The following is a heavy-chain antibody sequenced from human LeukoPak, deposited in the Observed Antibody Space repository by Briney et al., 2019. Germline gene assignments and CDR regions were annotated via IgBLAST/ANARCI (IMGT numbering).Heavy chain of an antibody. D-gene: IGHD6-13*01. CDR3: ATPYSSSWFGFDY. V-gene: IGHV4-39*01. CDR2: IYYSGST. Sequence: SETLSLTCTVSGGSISSSSYYWGWIRQPPGKGLEWIGSIYYSGSTYYNPSLKSRVTISVDTSKNQFSLKLSSVTVADTAVYYCATPYSSSWFGFDYWGQGTLATVSS. CDR1: GGSISSSSYY. J-gene: IGHJ4*02.